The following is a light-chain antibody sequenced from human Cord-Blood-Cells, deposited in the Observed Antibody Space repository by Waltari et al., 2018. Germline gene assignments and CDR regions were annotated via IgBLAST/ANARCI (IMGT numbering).Light chain of an antibody. Sequence: QSALTQPASVSGSPGQSITICCTGTSSDVGGYNLVSWYQQHPGKAPKLMIYEGSKRPSGVSNRFSGSKSGNTASLTISGLQAEDEADYYCCSYAGSSTWVFGGGTKLTVL. CDR1: SSDVGGYNL. CDR3: CSYAGSSTWV. V-gene: IGLV2-23*01. CDR2: EGS. J-gene: IGLJ3*02.